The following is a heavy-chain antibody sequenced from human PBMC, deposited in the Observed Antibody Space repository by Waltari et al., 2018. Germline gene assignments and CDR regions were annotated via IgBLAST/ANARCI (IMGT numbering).Heavy chain of an antibody. CDR3: AKAHYDSSGYFSDFDY. D-gene: IGHD3-22*01. CDR2: LAYTVDNT. V-gene: IGHV3-23*01. CDR1: GFTVSTYA. J-gene: IGHJ4*02. Sequence: EVQLLESGGGLVQPGGSLRLSCVASGFTVSTYAVSWVRQAPGKGLEWVSTLAYTVDNTHYADSAKGRFTISRDISKRTLYLHMNSLRAEDTAVYYCAKAHYDSSGYFSDFDYWGQGTRVTVSS.